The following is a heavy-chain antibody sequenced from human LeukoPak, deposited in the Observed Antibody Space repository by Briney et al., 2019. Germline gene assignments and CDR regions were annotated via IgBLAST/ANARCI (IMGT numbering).Heavy chain of an antibody. CDR3: ARGSSSGRSGHDAFDI. D-gene: IGHD3-10*01. Sequence: PSETLSLTCTVSGGSISSRSYYWGWIRQPPGKGLEWIGNIYYSGSSYHNPSLKSRVTISVDTSKNQFSLKLTSVTAADTAVYYCARGSSSGRSGHDAFDIWGQGTMVTVSS. CDR1: GGSISSRSYY. J-gene: IGHJ3*02. V-gene: IGHV4-39*07. CDR2: IYYSGSS.